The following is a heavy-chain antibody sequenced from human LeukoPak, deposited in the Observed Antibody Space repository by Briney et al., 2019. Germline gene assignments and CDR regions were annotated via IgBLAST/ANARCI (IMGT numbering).Heavy chain of an antibody. CDR3: ARAKSELDRLGNDAFDI. V-gene: IGHV3-23*01. CDR2: ISGDGDKK. D-gene: IGHD1-1*01. Sequence: PGGSLRLSCEASGFTFSGYAMNWVRQAPGKGLEWISEISGDGDKKYQADFVKGRFTISRDNSKNTLYLQMNSLRAEDTAVYYCARAKSELDRLGNDAFDIWGQGTMVTVSS. J-gene: IGHJ3*02. CDR1: GFTFSGYA.